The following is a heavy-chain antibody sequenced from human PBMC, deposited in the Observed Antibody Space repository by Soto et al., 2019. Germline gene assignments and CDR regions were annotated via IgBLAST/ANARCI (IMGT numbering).Heavy chain of an antibody. Sequence: GSVRRSCAGCGCTFTNAWINWVRQAPGKGLEWVGRIKSKTDGGTTDYAEPVKGRFAISRDDSNNMVYLQMNSLKIEDTAVYYCTTDSYSTIIIVRFDYWGHGTLVTVSS. D-gene: IGHD3-22*01. CDR2: IKSKTDGGTT. CDR1: GCTFTNAW. V-gene: IGHV3-15*07. CDR3: TTDSYSTIIIVRFDY. J-gene: IGHJ4*01.